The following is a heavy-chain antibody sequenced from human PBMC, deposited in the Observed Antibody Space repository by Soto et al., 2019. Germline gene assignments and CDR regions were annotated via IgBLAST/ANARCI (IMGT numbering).Heavy chain of an antibody. J-gene: IGHJ5*02. Sequence: VASVKVSCKASGYTFTSYAVHWVRQAPGQRLEWMGWINAGNGNTKYSQKFQGRVTITRDTSASTAYMELSSLRPEDTAVYYCARAGIEAAGTYIPRARWFDTWGQGTLVPVSS. D-gene: IGHD6-13*01. CDR2: INAGNGNT. CDR1: GYTFTSYA. CDR3: ARAGIEAAGTYIPRARWFDT. V-gene: IGHV1-3*01.